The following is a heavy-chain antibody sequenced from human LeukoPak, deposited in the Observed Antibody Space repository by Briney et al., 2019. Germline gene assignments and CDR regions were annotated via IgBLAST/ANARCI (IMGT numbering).Heavy chain of an antibody. CDR1: GGSVSRDGHY. V-gene: IGHV4-31*03. D-gene: IGHD2-8*01. Sequence: SQTLSLTCTVSGGSVSRDGHYWSWIRQYPGKGLESIGSVSSSGTTTYNPSLKSRVTISLDTSQNQFSLNLRSLTAADTAVYYCAREMVRDAFDIWGQGTMVTVSS. CDR2: VSSSGTT. J-gene: IGHJ3*02. CDR3: AREMVRDAFDI.